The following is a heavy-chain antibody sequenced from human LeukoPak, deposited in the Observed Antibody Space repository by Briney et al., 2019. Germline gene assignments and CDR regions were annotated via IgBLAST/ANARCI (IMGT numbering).Heavy chain of an antibody. D-gene: IGHD3-16*02. V-gene: IGHV1-46*01. Sequence: GASVKVSCKASGYTFTSYYMHWVRRAPGQGLEWRGIIYPSGGSTSYAQKFQCRVTMTRDTSTSTVYMELSSLRSEDTAVYYCARDTQIMITFEGVIVTDRNFDYWGQGTLVTVSS. CDR2: IYPSGGST. J-gene: IGHJ4*02. CDR3: ARDTQIMITFEGVIVTDRNFDY. CDR1: GYTFTSYY.